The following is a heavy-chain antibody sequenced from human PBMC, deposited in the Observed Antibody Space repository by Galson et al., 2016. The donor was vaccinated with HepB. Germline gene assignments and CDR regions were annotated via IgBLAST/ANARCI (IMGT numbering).Heavy chain of an antibody. CDR3: ARQSDIATIAD. CDR1: GGSITSGGTY. D-gene: IGHD5-12*01. V-gene: IGHV4-31*03. Sequence: TLSLTCTVSGGSITSGGTYWSWIRQRPGKGLEWIGYVYYNGATYYNPSLKSRLTISLHTSKIHFSVKLTSVTAADTAVYYCARQSDIATIADWGQGVLVTVSS. CDR2: VYYNGAT. J-gene: IGHJ4*02.